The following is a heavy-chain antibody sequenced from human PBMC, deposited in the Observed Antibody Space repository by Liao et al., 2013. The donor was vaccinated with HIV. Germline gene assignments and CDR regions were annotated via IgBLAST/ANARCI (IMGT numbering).Heavy chain of an antibody. CDR1: GGSISSYY. CDR3: ARAGGVLDAFDI. D-gene: IGHD2-8*01. CDR2: IYYSGST. Sequence: QVQLQESGPGLVKPSETLSLTCTVSGGSISSYYWIWIRQPPGKGLEWIGYIYYSGSTNYNPSLKSRVTISVDTSKNQFSLKLSSVTAADTAVYYCARAGGVLDAFDIWGQGTMVTVSS. V-gene: IGHV4-59*01. J-gene: IGHJ3*02.